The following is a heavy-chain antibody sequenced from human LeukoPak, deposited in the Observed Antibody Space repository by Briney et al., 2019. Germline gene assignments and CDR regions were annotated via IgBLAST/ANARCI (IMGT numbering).Heavy chain of an antibody. CDR3: ARADVKGLVVAATQAYFDY. J-gene: IGHJ4*02. Sequence: PSETLSLTCTVSGGSISSNGYYWAWFRQPPGKGLEWIGSIYYSGGTYYNPSLKSRVTISIDTSKNQFSLKLSSVTAADTAVYYCARADVKGLVVAATQAYFDYWGQGTLVTVSS. CDR1: GGSISSNGYY. D-gene: IGHD2-15*01. CDR2: IYYSGGT. V-gene: IGHV4-39*07.